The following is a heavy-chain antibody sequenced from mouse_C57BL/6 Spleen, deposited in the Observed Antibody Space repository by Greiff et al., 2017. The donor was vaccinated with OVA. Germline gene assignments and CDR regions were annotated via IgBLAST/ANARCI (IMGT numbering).Heavy chain of an antibody. CDR3: ARALYYDYLDY. J-gene: IGHJ2*01. CDR1: GYAFTNYL. CDR2: INPGSGGT. V-gene: IGHV1-54*01. D-gene: IGHD2-4*01. Sequence: LEESGAELVRPGTSVKVSCKASGYAFTNYLIEWVKQRPGQGLEWIGVINPGSGGTNYNEKFKGKATLTADKSSSTAYMQLSSLTSEDSAVYFCARALYYDYLDYWGQGTTLTVSS.